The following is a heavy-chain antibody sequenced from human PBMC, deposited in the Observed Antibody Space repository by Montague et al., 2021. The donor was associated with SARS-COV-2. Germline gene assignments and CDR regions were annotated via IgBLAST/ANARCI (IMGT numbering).Heavy chain of an antibody. D-gene: IGHD4-23*01. CDR2: IYYSGTT. J-gene: IGHJ6*02. Sequence: SETLSLTCTVSGGPISRNYWNWTRQPPGKGLEWIGYIYYSGTTNCNPSLKSRVTMSVDTSKNQFSLKLSSVSVADTAVYYCARGGGNSADYYNYTMDVWGQGTTATVFS. V-gene: IGHV4-59*01. CDR1: GGPISRNY. CDR3: ARGGGNSADYYNYTMDV.